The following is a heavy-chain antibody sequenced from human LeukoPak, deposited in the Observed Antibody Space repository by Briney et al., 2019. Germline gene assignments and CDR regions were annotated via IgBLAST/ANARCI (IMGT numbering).Heavy chain of an antibody. V-gene: IGHV1-2*02. J-gene: IGHJ6*03. Sequence: ASVKVSCKAPGYTFTGYYMHWVRQAPGQGLEWMGWINPNSGGTNYAQKFQGRVTMTRDTSISTAYMELSRLRSDDTAVYYCARDSGQLTLYYYYYMDVWGKGTTVTVSS. CDR3: ARDSGQLTLYYYYYMDV. CDR1: GYTFTGYY. CDR2: INPNSGGT. D-gene: IGHD3-10*01.